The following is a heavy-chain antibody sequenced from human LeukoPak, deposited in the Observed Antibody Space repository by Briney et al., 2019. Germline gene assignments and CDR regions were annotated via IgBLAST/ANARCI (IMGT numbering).Heavy chain of an antibody. J-gene: IGHJ4*02. CDR3: ASLNYYGSGSYYRVGDY. D-gene: IGHD3-10*01. CDR1: GFTFSSYS. V-gene: IGHV3-7*01. Sequence: GGSLRLSCAASGFTFSSYSMKWVRQAPGKGLEWVANIKQDGSETYYVDSVKGRFTISRDNAKNSVYLQMNSLRAEDTAVYYCASLNYYGSGSYYRVGDYWGQGTLVTVSS. CDR2: IKQDGSET.